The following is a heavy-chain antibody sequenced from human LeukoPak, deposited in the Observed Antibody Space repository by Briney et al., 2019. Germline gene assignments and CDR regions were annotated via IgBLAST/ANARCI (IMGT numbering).Heavy chain of an antibody. D-gene: IGHD3-22*01. Sequence: GESLKISCKGSGYNFASYWIGWVRQRPGTSLEWMAIICPGDSETSYSPSFQGQVTISADKSISTAYLQWSSLEASDTAMYYCARGQSVYDSSGYYIYYFDYWGQGALVTVSS. J-gene: IGHJ4*02. CDR3: ARGQSVYDSSGYYIYYFDY. V-gene: IGHV5-51*01. CDR2: ICPGDSET. CDR1: GYNFASYW.